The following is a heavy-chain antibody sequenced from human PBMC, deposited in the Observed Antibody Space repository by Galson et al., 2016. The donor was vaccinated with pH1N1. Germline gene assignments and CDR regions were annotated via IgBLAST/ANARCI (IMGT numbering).Heavy chain of an antibody. V-gene: IGHV4-39*07. Sequence: WIGSLYDRGSTYYNSALTSRVAISIDTSKNQFSLKVNSVTAADAAVYYCATMRAVSGPLYMDVWGKGTTVTVSS. CDR2: LYDRGST. D-gene: IGHD3-22*01. CDR3: ATMRAVSGPLYMDV. J-gene: IGHJ6*03.